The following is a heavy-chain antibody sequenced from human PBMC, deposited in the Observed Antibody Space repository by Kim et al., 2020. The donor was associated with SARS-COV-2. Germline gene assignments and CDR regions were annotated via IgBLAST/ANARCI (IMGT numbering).Heavy chain of an antibody. CDR3: ARVSGGVATTRYYFDY. V-gene: IGHV3-7*01. Sequence: GGSLRLSCAASGFTFSSYWMSWVRQAPGKGLEWVANIKQDGSEKYYVDSVKGRFTISRDNAKNSLYLQMNSLRAEDTAVYYCARVSGGVATTRYYFDYWGQGTLVTVSS. J-gene: IGHJ4*02. CDR1: GFTFSSYW. CDR2: IKQDGSEK. D-gene: IGHD5-12*01.